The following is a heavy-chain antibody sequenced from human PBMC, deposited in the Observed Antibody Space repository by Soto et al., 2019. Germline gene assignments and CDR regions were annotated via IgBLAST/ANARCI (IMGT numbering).Heavy chain of an antibody. CDR2: INAGNGNT. Sequence: ASVKVSCNASGYTFTSYAMHWVRQAPGQRLEWMGWINAGNGNTKYSQKFQGRVTITRDTSASTAYMELSSLRSEDTAVYYCARVDVLVLVVVIENWFDPWGQGTLVTVSS. CDR3: ARVDVLVLVVVIENWFDP. CDR1: GYTFTSYA. J-gene: IGHJ5*02. D-gene: IGHD3-22*01. V-gene: IGHV1-3*01.